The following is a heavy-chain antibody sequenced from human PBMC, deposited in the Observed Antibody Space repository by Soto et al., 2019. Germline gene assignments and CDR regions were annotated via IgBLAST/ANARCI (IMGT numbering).Heavy chain of an antibody. D-gene: IGHD3-16*01. CDR1: GFTFSRYW. J-gene: IGHJ4*02. CDR3: ARLGFVGEGDF. V-gene: IGHV3-74*01. CDR2: ISGDGVHT. Sequence: EVQLAESGGGLIQPGGSLRLSCATSGFTFSRYWIHWVRQAPGEGLVWVSRISGDGVHTDYAESVKGGFTVSRDIAKSTGYLQMNNLRAEDTAIYYCARLGFVGEGDFWGQGILVTVSS.